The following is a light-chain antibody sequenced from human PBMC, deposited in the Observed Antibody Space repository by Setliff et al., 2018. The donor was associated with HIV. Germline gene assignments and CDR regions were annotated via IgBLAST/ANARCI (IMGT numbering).Light chain of an antibody. CDR2: EVS. Sequence: QSALTQPASVSGSPGQSITISCTGTSSDVGSYNLVSWYQQHPGKAPKLMIYEVSKRPSGVSNRFSGSKSGNTASLTISGLQAEDEADYYCCSYAGSSTYVFGT. J-gene: IGLJ1*01. CDR3: CSYAGSSTYV. CDR1: SSDVGSYNL. V-gene: IGLV2-23*02.